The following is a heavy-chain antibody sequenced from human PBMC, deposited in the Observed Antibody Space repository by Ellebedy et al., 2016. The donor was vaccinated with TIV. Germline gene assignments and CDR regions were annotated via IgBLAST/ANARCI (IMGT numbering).Heavy chain of an antibody. CDR3: ARIAADGTFDY. CDR1: GYTFSSDH. CDR2: ISGYNANT. D-gene: IGHD6-13*01. Sequence: AASVKVSCKASGYTFSSDHITWVRQAPGQGLEWMGWISGYNANTHHAQKFQGRVTMTTDTSTSTAFMALRSLTSDDTAVYYCARIAADGTFDYWGQGTLVTVSS. J-gene: IGHJ4*02. V-gene: IGHV1-18*04.